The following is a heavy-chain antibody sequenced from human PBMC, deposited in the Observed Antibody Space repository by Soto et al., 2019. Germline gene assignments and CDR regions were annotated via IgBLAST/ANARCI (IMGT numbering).Heavy chain of an antibody. J-gene: IGHJ6*02. D-gene: IGHD1-1*01. Sequence: QVQLQESGSGLVKPSQSLSLTCTVSGVSLNTADTWWSWIRQSPGKGLEFIGYYHSGGSTYYDASFRSRGIISADPSNSQFSLKLSSVNVADTAVYFCVRSRQMESGNDYGLDVWGQGTTVTVSS. CDR3: VRSRQMESGNDYGLDV. V-gene: IGHV4-30-4*01. CDR1: GVSLNTADTW. CDR2: YHSGGST.